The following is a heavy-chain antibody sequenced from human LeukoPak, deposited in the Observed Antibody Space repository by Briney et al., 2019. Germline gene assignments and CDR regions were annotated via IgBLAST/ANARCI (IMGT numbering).Heavy chain of an antibody. J-gene: IGHJ4*02. Sequence: GGSLRLSCATSGFTVNSNYLSWVRQAPGKGLEWVSTLYNTGNTYYANSVKGRFSISRDSSKNALFLQMNSLRAEDTAVYYCARLTADGRLYFVDWRPGTLVTVSS. CDR3: ARLTADGRLYFVD. D-gene: IGHD6-13*01. CDR2: LYNTGNT. V-gene: IGHV3-53*01. CDR1: GFTVNSNY.